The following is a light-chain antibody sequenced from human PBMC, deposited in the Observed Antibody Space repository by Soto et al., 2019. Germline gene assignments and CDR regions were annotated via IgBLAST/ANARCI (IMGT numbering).Light chain of an antibody. CDR1: QSVSSNY. Sequence: ENVLTQSPGTLSLSPGERATLSCRASQSVSSNYLAWYQQKPGQAPRLLIYVASTRATGIPDRFRGSGSGTDFTLTISRLEPEDFAVYFCQQYGSSPFPFGQGTKLEIK. CDR2: VAS. V-gene: IGKV3-20*01. CDR3: QQYGSSPFP. J-gene: IGKJ2*01.